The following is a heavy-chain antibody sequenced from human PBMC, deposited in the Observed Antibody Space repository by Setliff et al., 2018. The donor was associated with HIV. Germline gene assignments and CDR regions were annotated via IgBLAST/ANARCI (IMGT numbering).Heavy chain of an antibody. Sequence: KTSESLSLTCTVSGGSFRSGGYYWSWIRQHPGKGLEWIGYIYYSGRTNYNRSLKRQVTISVDTSKNQFSLNLSSVTAADTAVYYCARMGIVVVVAAPNWYFDLWGRGTLVTVSS. V-gene: IGHV4-61*08. CDR1: GGSFRSGGYY. J-gene: IGHJ2*01. D-gene: IGHD2-15*01. CDR3: ARMGIVVVVAAPNWYFDL. CDR2: IYYSGRT.